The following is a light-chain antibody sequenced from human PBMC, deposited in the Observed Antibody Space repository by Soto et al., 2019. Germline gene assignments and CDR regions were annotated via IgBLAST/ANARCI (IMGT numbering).Light chain of an antibody. J-gene: IGKJ2*01. CDR2: GAS. V-gene: IGKV3-15*01. Sequence: EIVMTQSPATLSVSPGERATLSCRASQSVSSNLAWYQQKPGQAPRLLIYGASTRATDVPARFSGSGSGTEFTLTISSLQSEDFAVYYCQQYGNFPYTFGPGTKVDIK. CDR3: QQYGNFPYT. CDR1: QSVSSN.